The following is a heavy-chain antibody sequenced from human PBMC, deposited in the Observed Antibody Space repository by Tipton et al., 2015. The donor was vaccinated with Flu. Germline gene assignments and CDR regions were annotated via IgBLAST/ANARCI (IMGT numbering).Heavy chain of an antibody. J-gene: IGHJ4*02. CDR2: IYNGVYT. CDR3: ARDPSLGMPEYLDS. Sequence: TLSLTCIVSNGSLSSYYWVWIRQSPGKGLEWIGYIYNGVYTKYQRSLKSRVTISADTSKNQFSLRLTSVTAADTAIYFYARDPSLGMPEYLDSWGLGTLVSVSS. D-gene: IGHD2/OR15-2a*01. CDR1: NGSLSSYY. V-gene: IGHV4-59*01.